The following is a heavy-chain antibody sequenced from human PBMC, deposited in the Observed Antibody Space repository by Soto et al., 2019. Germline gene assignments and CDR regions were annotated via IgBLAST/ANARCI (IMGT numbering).Heavy chain of an antibody. V-gene: IGHV6-1*01. CDR2: TYYRSKWYN. CDR3: ARAAGYYDSLTGYSDYYYGMDV. J-gene: IGHJ6*02. CDR1: GDSVSSNSAA. D-gene: IGHD3-9*01. Sequence: SQTLSLTCAISGDSVSSNSAAWNWIRQSPSRGLEWLGRTYYRSKWYNDYAVSVKSRITINPDTSKNQFSLQLNSVTPEDTAVYYCARAAGYYDSLTGYSDYYYGMDVWGQGTTVTVSS.